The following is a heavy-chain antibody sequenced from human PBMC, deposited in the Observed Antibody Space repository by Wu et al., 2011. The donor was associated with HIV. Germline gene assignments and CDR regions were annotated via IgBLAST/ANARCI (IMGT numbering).Heavy chain of an antibody. V-gene: IGHV1-69*05. CDR1: GGTLSSYG. CDR2: IIPIFGTA. Sequence: QVQLVQSGAEVKKPGSSVKVSCKASGGTLSSYGISWVRQAPGQGLEWMGGIIPIFGTANYAQKFQGRVTITTDESTSTAYMELSSLRSEDTAVYYCARGIRITMRVVVIRRPPYYFRLLGPGNPGHRLL. CDR3: ARGIRITMRVVVIRRPPYYFRL. D-gene: IGHD3-22*01. J-gene: IGHJ4*02.